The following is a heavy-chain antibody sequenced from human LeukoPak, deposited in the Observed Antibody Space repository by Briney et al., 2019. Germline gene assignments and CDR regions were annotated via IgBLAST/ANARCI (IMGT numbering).Heavy chain of an antibody. CDR2: IYYSGST. CDR3: ARDIVVVVAAQHFDY. Sequence: SETLSLTCTVSGYSISSGYYWSWIRQPPGKGLEWIGYIYYSGSTNYNPSLKSRVTISVDTSKNQFSLKLSSVTAADTAVYYCARDIVVVVAAQHFDYWGQGTLVTVSS. J-gene: IGHJ4*02. CDR1: GYSISSGYY. V-gene: IGHV4-38-2*02. D-gene: IGHD2-15*01.